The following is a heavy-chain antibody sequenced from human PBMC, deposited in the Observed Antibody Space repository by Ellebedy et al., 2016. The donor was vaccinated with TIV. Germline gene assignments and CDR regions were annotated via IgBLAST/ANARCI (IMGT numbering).Heavy chain of an antibody. Sequence: GESLKISCAASGFTFSSYAMNWVRQAPGKGLEWVSAISGSGDTTYYADSVKGRFTISRDSSQDTVHLKMNSLRAEDTAVYYCTKRGVGWAAFDIWGPGTMVTVSS. V-gene: IGHV3-23*01. J-gene: IGHJ3*02. CDR2: ISGSGDTT. CDR3: TKRGVGWAAFDI. D-gene: IGHD6-19*01. CDR1: GFTFSSYA.